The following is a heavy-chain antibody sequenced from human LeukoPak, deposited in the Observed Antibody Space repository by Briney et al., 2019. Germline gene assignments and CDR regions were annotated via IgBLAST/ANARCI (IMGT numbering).Heavy chain of an antibody. CDR3: ARDPGYNWNDDFDY. CDR1: GGTFSSYA. Sequence: SVKVSCKASGGTFSSYAISWVRQAPGQGLEWMGRIIPILGIANYAQKFQGRVTITADKSASTAYMELSSLRSEDTAVYYCARDPGYNWNDDFDYWGQGTLVTVSS. J-gene: IGHJ4*02. V-gene: IGHV1-69*04. CDR2: IIPILGIA. D-gene: IGHD1-1*01.